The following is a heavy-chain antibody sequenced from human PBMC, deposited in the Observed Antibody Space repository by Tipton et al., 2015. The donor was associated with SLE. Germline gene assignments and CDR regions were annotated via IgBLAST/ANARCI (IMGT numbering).Heavy chain of an antibody. V-gene: IGHV1-69*01. CDR2: IIPIFGTA. Sequence: QVQLVQSGAEVKKPGESLRISCQGSGYNFTNYWISWVRQAPGQGLEWMGGIIPIFGTANYAQKFQGRVTITADESTSTAYMELSSLRSEDTAVYYCARDNERESSSSDYWGQGTLVTVSS. CDR3: ARDNERESSSSDY. D-gene: IGHD6-6*01. CDR1: GYNFTNYW. J-gene: IGHJ4*02.